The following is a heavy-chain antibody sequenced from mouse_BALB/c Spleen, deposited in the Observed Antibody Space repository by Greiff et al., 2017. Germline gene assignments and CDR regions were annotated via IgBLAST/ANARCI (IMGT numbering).Heavy chain of an antibody. CDR2: ISSGGST. CDR3: AREDDSWFAY. V-gene: IGHV5-6-5*01. J-gene: IGHJ3*01. D-gene: IGHD2-4*01. Sequence: EVKLVESGGGLVKPGGSLKLSCAASGFTFSSYAMSWVRQTPEKRLEWVASISSGGSTYYPDSVKGRFTISRDNARNILYLQMSSLRSEDTAMYYCAREDDSWFAYWGQGTLVTVSA. CDR1: GFTFSSYA.